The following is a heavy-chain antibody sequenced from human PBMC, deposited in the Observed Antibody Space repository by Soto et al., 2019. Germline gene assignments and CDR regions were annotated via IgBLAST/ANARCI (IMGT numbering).Heavy chain of an antibody. CDR2: MNPNSGNT. D-gene: IGHD4-17*01. Sequence: GPSVKVSCKAAGFTFTVYYMHWVRQAPGQGLEWMGWMNPNSGNTGYAQKFQGRVTMTRNTSISTAYMELSSLRSEDTAVYYCARGYGDYGEDAFDIWGQGTMVTVSS. CDR3: ARGYGDYGEDAFDI. V-gene: IGHV1-8*02. CDR1: GFTFTVYY. J-gene: IGHJ3*02.